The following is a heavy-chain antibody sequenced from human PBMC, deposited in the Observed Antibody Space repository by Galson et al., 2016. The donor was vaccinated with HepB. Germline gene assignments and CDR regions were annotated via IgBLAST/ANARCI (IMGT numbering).Heavy chain of an antibody. CDR1: GFTFNSYA. CDR2: ISGGGYTT. Sequence: SLRLSCAASGFTFNSYAMTWVRLTPGKGLEWVSTISGGGYTTNYAESVKGRFSITRDNSKDTPFLYMTTLRPEDTAVYYCAKHRRYTSGYYFDSWGQGTLVTVSS. D-gene: IGHD6-19*01. CDR3: AKHRRYTSGYYFDS. V-gene: IGHV3-23*01. J-gene: IGHJ4*02.